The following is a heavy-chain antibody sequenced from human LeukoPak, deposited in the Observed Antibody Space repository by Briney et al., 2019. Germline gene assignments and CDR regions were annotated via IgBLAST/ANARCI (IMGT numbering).Heavy chain of an antibody. CDR2: ISWGGGST. J-gene: IGHJ4*02. Sequence: GASLRLSCAASGFTFDDYNIHWVRQAPGQGLEWISLISWGGGSTYYADYVKGRFTMSRDNSKSSLYLELSSLRTDDTALYYCSKGRQWLGYWGQGTLVTVSS. CDR1: GFTFDDYN. CDR3: SKGRQWLGY. D-gene: IGHD6-19*01. V-gene: IGHV3-43*01.